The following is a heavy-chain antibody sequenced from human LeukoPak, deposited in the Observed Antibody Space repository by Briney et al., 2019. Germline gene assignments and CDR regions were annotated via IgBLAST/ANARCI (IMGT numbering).Heavy chain of an antibody. D-gene: IGHD3-10*01. J-gene: IGHJ4*02. CDR2: ISGSGGST. V-gene: IGHV3-23*01. Sequence: QAGGSLRLSCAASGFTFSSYAMSWVRQAPGKGLEWVSAISGSGGSTYYADSVKGRFTISRDISKNTLYLQMNSLRAEDTAVYYCATSKGSMVRGVIITGGFDYWGQGTLVTVFS. CDR3: ATSKGSMVRGVIITGGFDY. CDR1: GFTFSSYA.